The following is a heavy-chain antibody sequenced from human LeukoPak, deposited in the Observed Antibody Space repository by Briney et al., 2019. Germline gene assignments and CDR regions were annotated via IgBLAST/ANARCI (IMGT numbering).Heavy chain of an antibody. V-gene: IGHV3-23*01. CDR3: ARLIIAMVRGVILNFDY. D-gene: IGHD3-10*01. Sequence: GGPLRLSCAASGFTFSSYAMSWVRQAPGKGLEWFSALCGSVGSTYYADSVNGRFAISRHNSKNTLYLQMNCLRAEDTAGYYCARLIIAMVRGVILNFDYSGQGTLVTVSS. J-gene: IGHJ4*02. CDR1: GFTFSSYA. CDR2: LCGSVGST.